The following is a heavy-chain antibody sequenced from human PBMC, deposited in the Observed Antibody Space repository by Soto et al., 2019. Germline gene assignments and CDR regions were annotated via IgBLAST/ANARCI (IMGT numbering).Heavy chain of an antibody. J-gene: IGHJ6*02. CDR2: IIPIFGTA. D-gene: IGHD3-10*01. V-gene: IGHV1-69*06. CDR3: ARTITMVRGVIIEPDYYYYYGMDV. Sequence: SVKVSCKASGGTFSSYAISWVRQAPGQGLEWMGGIIPIFGTANYAQKFQGRVTITADKSTSTAYMELSSLRSEDTAVHYCARTITMVRGVIIEPDYYYYYGMDVWGQGTTVTVSS. CDR1: GGTFSSYA.